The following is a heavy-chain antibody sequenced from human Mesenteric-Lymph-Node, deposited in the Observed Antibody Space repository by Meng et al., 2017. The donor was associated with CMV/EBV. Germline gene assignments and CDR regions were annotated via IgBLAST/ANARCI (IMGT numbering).Heavy chain of an antibody. Sequence: CKGSGYRFTSYWIAWVRQMPGKGLQWMGILYPGDSETRYSPSFQGQVTISADKSISTAYLQWSSLKASDTAMYYCARRIPAAGQFDFWGQGTLVTVSS. V-gene: IGHV5-51*01. CDR3: ARRIPAAGQFDF. CDR2: LYPGDSET. D-gene: IGHD6-13*01. J-gene: IGHJ4*02. CDR1: GYRFTSYW.